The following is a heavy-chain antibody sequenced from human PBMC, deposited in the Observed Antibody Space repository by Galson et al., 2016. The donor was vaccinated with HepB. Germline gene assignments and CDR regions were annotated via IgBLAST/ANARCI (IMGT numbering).Heavy chain of an antibody. CDR1: GFTFSNYD. Sequence: SLRLSCAASGFTFSNYDFHWVRQTTGKGLGWVSAIGTASDTYYPGSVKGRFTISRENAKNSVFLQMNSLRAEDTAVYYCVREAPLLSYDVFDMWGQGTMVTVSS. D-gene: IGHD2/OR15-2a*01. V-gene: IGHV3-13*01. J-gene: IGHJ3*02. CDR2: IGTASDT. CDR3: VREAPLLSYDVFDM.